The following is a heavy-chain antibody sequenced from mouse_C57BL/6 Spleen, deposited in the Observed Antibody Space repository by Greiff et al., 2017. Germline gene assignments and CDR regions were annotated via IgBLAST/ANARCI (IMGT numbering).Heavy chain of an antibody. Sequence: QVQLQQPGAELVKPGASVKLSCKASGYTFTSYWMHWVKQRPGPGLEWIGMIHPNSGSTNYNEKFKSKATLTVDKSSSTPYMQLSSLTSEDSAVYYCARQAYYGCDWFAYWGQGTLVTVSA. D-gene: IGHD2-9*01. J-gene: IGHJ3*01. V-gene: IGHV1-64*01. CDR2: IHPNSGST. CDR1: GYTFTSYW. CDR3: ARQAYYGCDWFAY.